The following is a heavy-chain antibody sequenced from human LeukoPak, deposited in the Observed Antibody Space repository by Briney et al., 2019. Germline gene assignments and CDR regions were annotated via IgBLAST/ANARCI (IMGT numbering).Heavy chain of an antibody. Sequence: RPSETLSLTCTVSGGSISSYYWSWIRQPPGKGLEWIGYIYYSGSTNYNPSLKSRVTISVDTSKNQFSLKLSSVTAADTAVYYCARISGPRGWFDPWGQGTLVTVSS. CDR1: GGSISSYY. J-gene: IGHJ5*02. D-gene: IGHD3-10*01. CDR2: IYYSGST. V-gene: IGHV4-59*01. CDR3: ARISGPRGWFDP.